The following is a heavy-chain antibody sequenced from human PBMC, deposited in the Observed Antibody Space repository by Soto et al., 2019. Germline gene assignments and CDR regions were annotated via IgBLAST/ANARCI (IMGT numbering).Heavy chain of an antibody. V-gene: IGHV4-61*03. Sequence: QVQLQESGPGLVKPSETLSLTCKVSGGSVSSGSYYWSWIRQSPGKGLEWIGYVYYTGGTKYNPSLQSRVTISADTSRHHFSLKLTSVTAADTAVYYCARLEVGLDYWGQGILVTVSS. D-gene: IGHD2-2*01. CDR1: GGSVSSGSYY. J-gene: IGHJ4*02. CDR2: VYYTGGT. CDR3: ARLEVGLDY.